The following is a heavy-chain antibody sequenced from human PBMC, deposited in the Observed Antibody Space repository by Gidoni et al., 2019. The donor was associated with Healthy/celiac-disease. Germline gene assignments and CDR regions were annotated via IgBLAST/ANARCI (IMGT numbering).Heavy chain of an antibody. Sequence: QVQLQESGPGLVKPSETLSLTRTVSGGSISSYYWSWIRQPPGKGREWIGYMYYSGSTNYNPSLKSRVTISVDTSKNQFALKLSSVTAADTAVYYCARGGILSDPWGQGTLVTVSS. CDR2: MYYSGST. CDR1: GGSISSYY. CDR3: ARGGILSDP. D-gene: IGHD2-21*01. V-gene: IGHV4-59*01. J-gene: IGHJ5*02.